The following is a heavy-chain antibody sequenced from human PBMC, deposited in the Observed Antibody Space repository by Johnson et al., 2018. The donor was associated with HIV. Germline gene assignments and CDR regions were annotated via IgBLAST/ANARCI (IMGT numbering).Heavy chain of an antibody. D-gene: IGHD2-21*02. Sequence: VQLVESGGGVVQPGRSLRLSCAASGFTFSSYAMSWVRQAPGKGLEWVSAISGSGGSTYYADSVKGRFTISRDNSKNTLYLQMNSLRAEDTAVYYCAKGADCGGYCYSHFGAFDIWGQGTMVTVSS. J-gene: IGHJ3*02. V-gene: IGHV3-23*04. CDR2: ISGSGGST. CDR1: GFTFSSYA. CDR3: AKGADCGGYCYSHFGAFDI.